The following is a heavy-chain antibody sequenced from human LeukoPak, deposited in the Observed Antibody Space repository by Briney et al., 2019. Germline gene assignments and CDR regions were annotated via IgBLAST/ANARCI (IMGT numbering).Heavy chain of an antibody. Sequence: GGSLRLSCAASGFTFSGYEMNWVRQAPGKGLQWVSFISSSGTTIYYADSVKGRFTISRDNAKNSLFLQMNSLRADDTAIYYCARTTRYGDHRHYWGQGTLVTVSS. D-gene: IGHD4-17*01. CDR3: ARTTRYGDHRHY. J-gene: IGHJ4*02. CDR1: GFTFSGYE. V-gene: IGHV3-48*03. CDR2: ISSSGTTI.